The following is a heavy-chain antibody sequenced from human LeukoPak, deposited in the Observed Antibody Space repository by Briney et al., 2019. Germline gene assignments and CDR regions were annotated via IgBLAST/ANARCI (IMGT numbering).Heavy chain of an antibody. CDR2: IYYSGST. V-gene: IGHV4-59*12. Sequence: SETLSLTCTVSGGSISSYYWSWIRQPPGKGLEWIGYIYYSGSTKYNPSLKSRVTMSVDTSKNQFSLKLSSVTAADTAVYYCARDLRRRVTAIGYGPREYYYYMDVWGKGTTVTISS. CDR3: ARDLRRRVTAIGYGPREYYYYMDV. CDR1: GGSISSYY. D-gene: IGHD2-21*02. J-gene: IGHJ6*03.